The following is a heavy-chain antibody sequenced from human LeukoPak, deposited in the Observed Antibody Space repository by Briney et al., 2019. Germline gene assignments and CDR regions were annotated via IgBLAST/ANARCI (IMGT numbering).Heavy chain of an antibody. CDR3: ARGVPPCFDP. V-gene: IGHV3-21*01. D-gene: IGHD3-10*01. CDR2: ITSSSDYM. Sequence: GGSLRLSCAASGFTFNDYSMNWVRQAPGKGLEWVSSITSSSDYMSYAASVKGRFTISRDNAKNTLHLQMNSLRAEDTAVYYCARGVPPCFDPWGQGTLVTVSS. J-gene: IGHJ5*02. CDR1: GFTFNDYS.